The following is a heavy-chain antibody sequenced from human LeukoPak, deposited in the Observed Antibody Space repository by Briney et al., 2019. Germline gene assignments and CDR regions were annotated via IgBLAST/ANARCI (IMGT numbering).Heavy chain of an antibody. V-gene: IGHV4-34*01. J-gene: IGHJ5*02. Sequence: SETLSLTCAVYGGSFSGYYWSWIRQPPGNGLEWIGEINHSGSTNYNPSLKSRVTISVDTSKNQFSLKLSSVTAADTAVYYCARGLLLWFGDPRGRWFDPWGQGTLVTVSS. CDR1: GGSFSGYY. D-gene: IGHD3-10*01. CDR3: ARGLLLWFGDPRGRWFDP. CDR2: INHSGST.